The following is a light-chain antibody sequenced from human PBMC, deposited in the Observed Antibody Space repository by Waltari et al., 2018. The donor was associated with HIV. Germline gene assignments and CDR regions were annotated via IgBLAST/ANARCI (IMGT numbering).Light chain of an antibody. CDR2: DDD. V-gene: IGLV1-36*01. Sequence: QSVLTQPPSVSEAPRQRVTISCSGSSSHLGSNAVNCYTQDQGKAPKLLIYDDDLVASGVADRFSGCKSGTSASLAIRGLQSEDGADYYCAAWDDSLNGYVFGSGTKVTVL. CDR3: AAWDDSLNGYV. J-gene: IGLJ1*01. CDR1: SSHLGSNA.